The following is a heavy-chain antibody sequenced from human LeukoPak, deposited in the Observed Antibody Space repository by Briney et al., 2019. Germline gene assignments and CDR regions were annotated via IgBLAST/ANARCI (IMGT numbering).Heavy chain of an antibody. Sequence: GGSLRLSCAASGFTFSSYAMHWVRQAPGKGLEWVAVISYDGSNKFYADSVKGRFTISRDNSKNTLYLQMNSLRAEDTAVYYCARDSQQLDGYFDYWGQGTLVTVSS. D-gene: IGHD6-13*01. V-gene: IGHV3-30-3*01. CDR3: ARDSQQLDGYFDY. CDR2: ISYDGSNK. CDR1: GFTFSSYA. J-gene: IGHJ4*02.